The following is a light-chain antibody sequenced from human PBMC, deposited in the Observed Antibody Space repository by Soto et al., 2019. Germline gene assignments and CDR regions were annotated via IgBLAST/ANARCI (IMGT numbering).Light chain of an antibody. J-gene: IGLJ1*01. CDR2: EVS. V-gene: IGLV2-23*02. CDR3: CSYAGSSTSPYV. CDR1: SSDVGSYNL. Sequence: QSALTQPASVSGSPGQSITISCTGTSSDVGSYNLVSWYQQHPGKAPKLMIYEVSKRPSGVSNRFSGSKSGNTASLTISGLQAEDEADYYCCSYAGSSTSPYVFGTVTKVTVL.